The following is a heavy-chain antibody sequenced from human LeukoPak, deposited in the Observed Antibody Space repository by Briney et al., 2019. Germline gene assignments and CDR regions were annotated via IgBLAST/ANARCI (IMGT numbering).Heavy chain of an antibody. CDR3: ARDSLGCSGGSCSKNPNDVEY. CDR2: IYTSGST. D-gene: IGHD2-15*01. Sequence: PSETLSLTCTVSGGSISSGSYYWSWIRQPAGKGLEWIGRIYTSGSTNYNPSLKSRVTISVDTSKNQFSLKLSSVTAADTAVYYCARDSLGCSGGSCSKNPNDVEYWGQGTLVTVSS. CDR1: GGSISSGSYY. V-gene: IGHV4-61*02. J-gene: IGHJ4*02.